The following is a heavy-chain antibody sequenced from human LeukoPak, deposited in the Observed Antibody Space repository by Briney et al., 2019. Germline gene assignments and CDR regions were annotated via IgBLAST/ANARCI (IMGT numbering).Heavy chain of an antibody. CDR1: GFTFSSYEMN. CDR3: ARVWTTWGFDY. Sequence: LRLSCAASGFTFSSYEMNWVRQPPGKGLEWIGYIYYSGSTYYNPSLKSRVTISVDTSKNQFSLKLSSVTAADTAVYYCARVWTTWGFDYWGQGTLVTVSS. D-gene: IGHD3/OR15-3a*01. V-gene: IGHV4-30-4*08. CDR2: IYYSGST. J-gene: IGHJ4*02.